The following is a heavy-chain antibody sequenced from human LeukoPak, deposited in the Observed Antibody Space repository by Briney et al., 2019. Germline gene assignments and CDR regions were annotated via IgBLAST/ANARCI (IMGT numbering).Heavy chain of an antibody. CDR3: ARSPRKYWYFDL. CDR2: IYPSDSDA. V-gene: IGHV5-51*01. CDR1: GYSFTSYW. Sequence: GESLKISCKGSGYSFTSYWIGWVRQMPGKGLEWMGIIYPSDSDARYSPSFQGQVTISADKSISTAYLQWTSLKASDTAIYYCARSPRKYWYFDLWGRGTLVTVSS. J-gene: IGHJ2*01.